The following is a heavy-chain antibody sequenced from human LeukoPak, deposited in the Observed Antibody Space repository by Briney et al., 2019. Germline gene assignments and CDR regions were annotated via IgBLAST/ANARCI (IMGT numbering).Heavy chain of an antibody. CDR3: AVYILQAAANNVGDS. Sequence: SETLSLTCAVSAGSITSSRWWNWVRQPPGKGLEWIGEVPDSGATKYNPSLRGRVAISVDRSRTQIFLRLTSVTAADTAMYYCAVYILQAAANNVGDSWGQGSLVIVSS. D-gene: IGHD6-25*01. V-gene: IGHV4-4*02. J-gene: IGHJ4*02. CDR1: AGSITSSRW. CDR2: VPDSGAT.